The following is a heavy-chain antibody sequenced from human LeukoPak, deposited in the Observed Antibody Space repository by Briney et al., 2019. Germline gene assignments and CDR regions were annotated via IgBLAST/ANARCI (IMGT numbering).Heavy chain of an antibody. Sequence: ASVKVSCKASGGTFSSYAISWVRQAPGQGLEWMGGIIPIFGTANYAQKFQGRVTITTDESTSTAYVELSSLRSEDTAVYYCARAIGDYVYFDYWGQGTLVTVSS. V-gene: IGHV1-69*05. CDR3: ARAIGDYVYFDY. CDR1: GGTFSSYA. J-gene: IGHJ4*02. D-gene: IGHD4-17*01. CDR2: IIPIFGTA.